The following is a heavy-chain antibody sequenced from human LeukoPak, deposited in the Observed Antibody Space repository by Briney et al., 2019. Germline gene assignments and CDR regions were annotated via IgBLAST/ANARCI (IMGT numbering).Heavy chain of an antibody. V-gene: IGHV3-9*01. CDR1: GFTFDDYA. CDR3: AKGDSSGWYEYNWFDP. Sequence: GGSLRLSCAASGFTFDDYAMHWVRQAPGKGLEGVSGISWNSGSIGYADSVKGRFTISRDNAKNSLYLQMNSLRAEDTALYYCAKGDSSGWYEYNWFDPWGQGTLVTVSS. D-gene: IGHD6-19*01. CDR2: ISWNSGSI. J-gene: IGHJ5*02.